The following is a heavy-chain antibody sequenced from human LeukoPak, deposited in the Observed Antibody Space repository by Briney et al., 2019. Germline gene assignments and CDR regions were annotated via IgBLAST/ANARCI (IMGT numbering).Heavy chain of an antibody. CDR3: AKADSSGWYNLDY. CDR2: ISYDGSNK. V-gene: IGHV3-30*18. CDR1: GFTFSTYV. D-gene: IGHD6-19*01. J-gene: IGHJ4*02. Sequence: GGSLRLSCAASGFTFSTYVMHWVRQAPGKGLEWVAVISYDGSNKYYADSVQGRFIISRDNSKNTLYPQMNSLGTGDTAVYYCAKADSSGWYNLDYWGQGTLVTVSS.